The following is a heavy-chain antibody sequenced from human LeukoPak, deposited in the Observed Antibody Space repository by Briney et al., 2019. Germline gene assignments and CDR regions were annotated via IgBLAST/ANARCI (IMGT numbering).Heavy chain of an antibody. V-gene: IGHV3-21*01. Sequence: GGSLRLSCAASGFTFSSYSMNWVRQAPGKGLEWVSSISSSSSYIYYADSVKGRFTISRDNAKNSLCLQMNSLRAEDTAVYYCASALGYSYGWDFDYWGQGTLVTVSS. D-gene: IGHD5-18*01. CDR2: ISSSSSYI. J-gene: IGHJ4*02. CDR1: GFTFSSYS. CDR3: ASALGYSYGWDFDY.